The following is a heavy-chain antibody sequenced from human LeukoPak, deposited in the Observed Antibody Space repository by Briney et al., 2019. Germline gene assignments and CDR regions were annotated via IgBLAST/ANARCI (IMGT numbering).Heavy chain of an antibody. Sequence: PSETLSLTCTVSGGSISSSSYYWGWIRQPPGKGLEWIGSIYYRGSTYYNPSLKSRVTISVDTSKNQFSLKLSSVTAADTAVYYCARDQVNYYMDVWGKGTTVTVSS. D-gene: IGHD2-21*01. CDR3: ARDQVNYYMDV. J-gene: IGHJ6*03. V-gene: IGHV4-39*07. CDR1: GGSISSSSYY. CDR2: IYYRGST.